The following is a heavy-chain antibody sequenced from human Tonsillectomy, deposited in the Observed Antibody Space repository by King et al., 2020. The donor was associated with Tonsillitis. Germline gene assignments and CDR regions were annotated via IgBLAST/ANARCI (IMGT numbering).Heavy chain of an antibody. D-gene: IGHD2-21*01. CDR2: MYTSGSA. Sequence: QLQESGPGLVKPSQTLSLTCTVSGGSINSGSYSWGWIRQPAGRGLDGIGRMYTSGSANYNPSLKNRATLSVDTSKNQFSLKLSSVTAADTAIYYCASRASTDYWGQGVLVTVSS. CDR3: ASRASTDY. CDR1: GGSINSGSYS. V-gene: IGHV4-61*02. J-gene: IGHJ4*02.